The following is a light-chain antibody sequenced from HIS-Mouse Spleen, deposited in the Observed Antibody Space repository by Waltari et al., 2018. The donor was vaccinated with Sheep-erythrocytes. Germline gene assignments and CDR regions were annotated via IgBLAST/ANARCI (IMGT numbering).Light chain of an antibody. CDR3: YSTDSSGNHSNWV. CDR2: EDS. Sequence: SYELTPPPSVSVSPGQTARITCSGDALPKQYAYWYQQKSGQAPVLVIYEDSKRPSGTPERFSGSSSGTMATLTISGAQVEDEADYYCYSTDSSGNHSNWVFGGGTKLTVL. J-gene: IGLJ3*02. V-gene: IGLV3-10*01. CDR1: ALPKQY.